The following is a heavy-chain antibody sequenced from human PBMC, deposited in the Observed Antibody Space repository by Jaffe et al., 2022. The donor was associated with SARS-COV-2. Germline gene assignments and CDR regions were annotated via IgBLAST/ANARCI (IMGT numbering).Heavy chain of an antibody. CDR2: ISYEGRNK. Sequence: QVQLVESGGGVVQPGGSLRLSCAASGFTFSHYAMYWVRQAPGKGLEWVAVISYEGRNKYYADSVKGRFTISRDNSKNTLYLQMNFLRPEDSAVYSCARDLFTLGYCSGGSCYPDYWGQGAQVTVSS. V-gene: IGHV3-30*04. J-gene: IGHJ4*02. D-gene: IGHD2-15*01. CDR3: ARDLFTLGYCSGGSCYPDY. CDR1: GFTFSHYA.